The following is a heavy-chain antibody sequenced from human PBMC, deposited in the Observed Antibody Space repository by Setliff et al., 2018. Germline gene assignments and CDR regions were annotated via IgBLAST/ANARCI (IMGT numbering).Heavy chain of an antibody. J-gene: IGHJ3*01. CDR3: ATETVTFGGIIVRGYFDV. Sequence: SVKVSCKTPGGTFSSFAVSWVRQAPGQGLEFLGRIILIFGTPNYAQKFQDRVTIGADKSTSTAYMEMSSLNFEDTAVYYCATETVTFGGIIVRGYFDVWGQGTMVT. CDR1: GGTFSSFA. CDR2: IILIFGTP. V-gene: IGHV1-69*06. D-gene: IGHD3-16*02.